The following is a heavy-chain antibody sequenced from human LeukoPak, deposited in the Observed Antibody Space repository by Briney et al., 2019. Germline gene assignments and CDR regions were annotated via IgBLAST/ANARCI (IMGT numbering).Heavy chain of an antibody. J-gene: IGHJ4*02. CDR1: DDSISSGYY. Sequence: SETLSLTCAVSDDSISSGYYWGWIRQPPGKGLEWIGSIHHSGSTYYNPSLKSRVIISVDTSKNQFSLKLSSVTAADTAVYYCARVQRVVTVLDCWGQGTLVTVSS. CDR3: ARVQRVVTVLDC. V-gene: IGHV4-38-2*01. CDR2: IHHSGST. D-gene: IGHD3-3*01.